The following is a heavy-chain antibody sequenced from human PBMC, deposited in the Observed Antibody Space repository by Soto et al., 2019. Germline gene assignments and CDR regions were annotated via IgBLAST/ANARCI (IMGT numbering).Heavy chain of an antibody. CDR2: IWHDGNNK. V-gene: IGHV3-33*01. J-gene: IGHJ6*02. CDR1: GFTFSNYG. Sequence: QVQLVESGGGVVQPGRSLRLSCAASGFTFSNYGMHWVRQAPGKGLEWVAIIWHDGNNKYYADSVRGRFIISRDNSKNRLYLQMNSLRAEDTAVYYCASDLVGASGSDGLDVWGQGTPVTVSS. D-gene: IGHD1-26*01. CDR3: ASDLVGASGSDGLDV.